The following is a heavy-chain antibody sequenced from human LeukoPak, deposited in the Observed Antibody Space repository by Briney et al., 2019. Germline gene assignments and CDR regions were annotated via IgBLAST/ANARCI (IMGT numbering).Heavy chain of an antibody. CDR1: GFTFGSFA. Sequence: GGSLRLSCAASGFTFGSFAMGWVRQAPGKRPEWVSSLTDSGGTTYYVDSVKGRFTISRDNSKNTLYLHMNSLRAEDTAMYYCAKKRDAFDIWGQGTVVAVSS. D-gene: IGHD5-24*01. CDR2: LTDSGGTT. V-gene: IGHV3-23*01. J-gene: IGHJ3*02. CDR3: AKKRDAFDI.